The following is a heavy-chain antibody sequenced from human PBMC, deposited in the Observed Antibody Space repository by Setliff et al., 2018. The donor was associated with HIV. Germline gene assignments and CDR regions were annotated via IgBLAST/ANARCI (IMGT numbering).Heavy chain of an antibody. J-gene: IGHJ5*02. Sequence: GGSLRLSCEASGFTFSDYYMSWIRQAPGKGLEWVSYISSSSSSYTNYADSVKGRFTISRDNDKNSLYLQMNSLKAEDTAFYYCAREWVGAHHTDLWGQGTLVTVSS. CDR3: AREWVGAHHTDL. D-gene: IGHD1-26*01. CDR1: GFTFSDYY. CDR2: ISSSSSSYT. V-gene: IGHV3-11*05.